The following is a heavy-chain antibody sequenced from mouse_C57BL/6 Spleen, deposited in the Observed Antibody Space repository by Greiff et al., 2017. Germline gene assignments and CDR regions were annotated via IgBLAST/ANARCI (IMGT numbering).Heavy chain of an antibody. D-gene: IGHD2-2*01. J-gene: IGHJ3*01. V-gene: IGHV1-82*01. Sequence: QVQLQQSGPELVKPGASVKISCTASGYAFSSSWMNWVKQRPGTGLEWIGRIYPGDGDTNYNGKFKGKATLTADKSSSTAYMQLSSLTSEDSAVYFCAGEEATMVTAYWGQGTLVTVSA. CDR3: AGEEATMVTAY. CDR1: GYAFSSSW. CDR2: IYPGDGDT.